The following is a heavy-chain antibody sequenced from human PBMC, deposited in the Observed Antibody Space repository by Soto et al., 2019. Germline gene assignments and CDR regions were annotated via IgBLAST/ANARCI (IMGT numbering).Heavy chain of an antibody. CDR1: GYTFTSYD. CDR2: MNPNSGNT. D-gene: IGHD5-12*01. J-gene: IGHJ6*03. CDR3: AIGSGYDSYYYYYMDV. V-gene: IGHV1-8*01. Sequence: ASVKVSCKASGYTFTSYDINWVRQATGQGLELMGWMNPNSGNTGYAQKFQGRVTMTRNTSIITAYMELSSLRPEDTAVYYCAIGSGYDSYYYYYMDVWGKGTTVTVSS.